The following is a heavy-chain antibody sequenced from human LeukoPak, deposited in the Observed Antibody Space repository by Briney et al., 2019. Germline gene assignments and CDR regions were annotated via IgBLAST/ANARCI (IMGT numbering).Heavy chain of an antibody. V-gene: IGHV4-4*07. CDR1: GGSISIYY. J-gene: IGHJ6*03. CDR3: ARGAAAGYYYYYYYMDV. Sequence: SETLSLTCTVSGGSISIYYWTWIRQPAGKGLEWIGRIYTTGSTDYNPSLKSRVIMSVDTSKNQFSLKLSSVTAADTAVYYCARGAAAGYYYYYYYMDVWGKGTTVTISS. CDR2: IYTTGST. D-gene: IGHD6-13*01.